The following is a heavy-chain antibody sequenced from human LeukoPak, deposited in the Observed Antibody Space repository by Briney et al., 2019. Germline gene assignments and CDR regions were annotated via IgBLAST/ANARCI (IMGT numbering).Heavy chain of an antibody. V-gene: IGHV1-69*13. J-gene: IGHJ4*02. CDR3: ARSIVVLTYFDY. Sequence: ASVKVSCKASRGTFSSYAISWVRQAPGQGLEWMGGIIPIFGTAYYAQKFQGRVTITADESTSTAYMELSSLRSEDTAVYYCARSIVVLTYFDYWGQGTLVTVSS. CDR2: IIPIFGTA. CDR1: RGTFSSYA. D-gene: IGHD3-22*01.